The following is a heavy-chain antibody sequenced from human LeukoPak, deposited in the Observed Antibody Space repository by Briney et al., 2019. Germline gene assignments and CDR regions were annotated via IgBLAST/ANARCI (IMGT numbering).Heavy chain of an antibody. V-gene: IGHV3-23*01. CDR3: VRMRGPERRHCFDY. CDR2: INGRGDDS. CDR1: DFTFA. D-gene: IGHD1-1*01. J-gene: IGHJ4*02. Sequence: PGGSLRLSCVVSDFTFAVSWVRQAPGKGLEWISTINGRGDDSFHADSVKGRFTISRDTSKNTLYLHMTSLGAADTAMYFCVRMRGPERRHCFDYWSQGALLIVSS.